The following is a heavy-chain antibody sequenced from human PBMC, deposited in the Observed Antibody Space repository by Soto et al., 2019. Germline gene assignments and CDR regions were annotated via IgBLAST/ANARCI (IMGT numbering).Heavy chain of an antibody. V-gene: IGHV4-34*01. Sequence: SETLSLTCAVYGVSCSGYYWSWIRQQTGKGLEWIGEINHSGSTNYNPSLKSRVTISVDTSKNQFSLKLSSVTAAVTAVYYCASETTNWFDPWGQGTLGTVSS. CDR3: ASETTNWFDP. CDR2: INHSGST. CDR1: GVSCSGYY. D-gene: IGHD1-7*01. J-gene: IGHJ5*02.